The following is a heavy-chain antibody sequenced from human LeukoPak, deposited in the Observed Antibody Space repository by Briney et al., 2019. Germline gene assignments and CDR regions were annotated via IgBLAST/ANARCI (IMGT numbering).Heavy chain of an antibody. V-gene: IGHV4-4*07. CDR1: GGSMRSFY. D-gene: IGHD3-3*01. Sequence: SETLSLTYSVSGGSMRSFYWSWIRQPAGKGLEWIGRIYPSGNTNYNPSLKSRVTMSTDTSKTQFSLKLSSVTAADTAVYYCARDDFWSGYDYWGQGTLVTVSS. J-gene: IGHJ4*02. CDR2: IYPSGNT. CDR3: ARDDFWSGYDY.